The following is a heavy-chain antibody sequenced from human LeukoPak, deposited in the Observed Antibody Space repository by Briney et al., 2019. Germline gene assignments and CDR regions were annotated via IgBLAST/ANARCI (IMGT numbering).Heavy chain of an antibody. Sequence: SETLSLTCTVSGGSLSSGNYQWGWTRQPPGKGLEWIALISHSGTTYYNPSLKSRVTMSVDTSKNQFSLKLNSVTVADTAVYYCLRDQDCSGGDCQVCWGQGTLVTVSS. J-gene: IGHJ4*02. V-gene: IGHV4-39*02. D-gene: IGHD2-15*01. CDR3: LRDQDCSGGDCQVC. CDR1: GGSLSSGNYQ. CDR2: ISHSGTT.